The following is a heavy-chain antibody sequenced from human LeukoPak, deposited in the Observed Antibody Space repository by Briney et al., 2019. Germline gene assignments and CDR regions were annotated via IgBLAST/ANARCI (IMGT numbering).Heavy chain of an antibody. CDR3: ARAFQSLGGLSLPDH. CDR1: GYTFTSYA. V-gene: IGHV7-4-1*02. CDR2: IHPSTGNP. D-gene: IGHD3-16*02. Sequence: AASVKVSCKASGYTFTSYAMNWVRQAPGQGLEWMGWIHPSTGNPTYAQGFTGRFVFSLDTSVSTTYLQISSLKAEDTAVYFCARAFQSLGGLSLPDHWGQGTLVTVSS. J-gene: IGHJ5*02.